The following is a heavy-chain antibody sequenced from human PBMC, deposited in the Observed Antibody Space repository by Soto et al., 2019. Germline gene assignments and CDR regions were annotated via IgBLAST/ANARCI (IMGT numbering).Heavy chain of an antibody. CDR1: GFTFSSYS. V-gene: IGHV3-21*01. CDR2: ISSSSSYI. CDR3: ATTSGYSYALYYYGMDV. J-gene: IGHJ6*02. Sequence: GGSLRLSCAASGFTFSSYSMNWVRQAPGKGLEWVSSISSSSSYIYYADSVKGRFTISRDNAKNSLYLQMNSLRAEDTAVYYCATTSGYSYALYYYGMDVWGQGTTVTVSS. D-gene: IGHD5-18*01.